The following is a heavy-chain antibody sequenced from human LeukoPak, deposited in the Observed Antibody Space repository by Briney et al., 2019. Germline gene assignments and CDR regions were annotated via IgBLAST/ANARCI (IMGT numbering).Heavy chain of an antibody. CDR2: MNSDGSST. J-gene: IGHJ4*02. V-gene: IGHV3-74*01. CDR3: ASSVQWLFDY. Sequence: GGSLRLSCVASGFTFSSFWRHWVGQAPGKGLVWVSRMNSDGSSTIYADSVKGRFTISRDNAKNTLYLQMNSLRAEDTAVYYCASSVQWLFDYWGQGTLVTVSS. CDR1: GFTFSSFW. D-gene: IGHD6-19*01.